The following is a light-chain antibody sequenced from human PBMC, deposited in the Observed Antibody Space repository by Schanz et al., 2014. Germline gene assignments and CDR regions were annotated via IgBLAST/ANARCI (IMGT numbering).Light chain of an antibody. Sequence: EIVLTQSPGTLSLSPGERATLSCRASQSVSSSYLVWYQQKPGQAPRLLIYGASSRATGIPDRFSGSGSGTDFTLTISRLEPEDFAVYHCQLYGSSPGYTFGQGTKLEI. J-gene: IGKJ2*01. CDR2: GAS. CDR3: QLYGSSPGYT. CDR1: QSVSSSY. V-gene: IGKV3-20*01.